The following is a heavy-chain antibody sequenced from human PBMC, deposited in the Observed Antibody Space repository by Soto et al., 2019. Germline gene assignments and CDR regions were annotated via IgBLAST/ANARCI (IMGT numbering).Heavy chain of an antibody. J-gene: IGHJ6*02. D-gene: IGHD5-12*01. CDR1: GFTFSSYD. V-gene: IGHV3-13*01. CDR2: IGTAGDT. CDR3: ARGGDPVATISFPYYYGMDV. Sequence: EVQLVESGGGLVQPGGSLRLSCAASGFTFSSYDMHWVRQATGKGLEWVSAIGTAGDTYYPGSVKGRFTISRENAKNSLYLQMNSRRAEDTAVYYCARGGDPVATISFPYYYGMDVWGQGTTVTVSS.